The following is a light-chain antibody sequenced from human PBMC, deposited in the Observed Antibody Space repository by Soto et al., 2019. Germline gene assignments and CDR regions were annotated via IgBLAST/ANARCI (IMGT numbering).Light chain of an antibody. CDR2: DAS. J-gene: IGKJ3*01. Sequence: AIQLTQSPSSLSAYVGDSGSITCRASQGISSALAWYQQKPGIAPKLLIYDASSLEGGVPSRFSGSRSGTDFTLTVSSLQPEDFATYYCQQVDDYPFTFGPGTKVDIK. V-gene: IGKV1D-13*01. CDR3: QQVDDYPFT. CDR1: QGISSA.